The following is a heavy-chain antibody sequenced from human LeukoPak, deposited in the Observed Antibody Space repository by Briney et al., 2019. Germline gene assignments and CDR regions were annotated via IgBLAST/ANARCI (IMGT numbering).Heavy chain of an antibody. CDR1: GFTFSSYG. Sequence: GGSLRLSCAASGFTFSSYGMHWVRQAPGKGLEWVAVISYDGSNKYYADSVKGRFTISRDNSKNTLYLQMNSLRAEDTAVYYCAAAGTTEDYYYGMDVWGQGTTVTVSS. V-gene: IGHV3-30*03. D-gene: IGHD1-7*01. J-gene: IGHJ6*02. CDR3: AAAGTTEDYYYGMDV. CDR2: ISYDGSNK.